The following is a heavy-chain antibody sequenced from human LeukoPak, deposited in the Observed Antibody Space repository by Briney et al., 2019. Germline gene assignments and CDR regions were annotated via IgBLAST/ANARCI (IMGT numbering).Heavy chain of an antibody. J-gene: IGHJ4*02. Sequence: GGSLRLSCAASGFTFSSHSMNWVRQAPGKGLEWVSSISSSSSYIYYADSVKGRFTISRDNAKNSLYLQMNSLRAEDTAVYYCARGGGDGSGSYYNYYFDYWGQGTLVTVSS. D-gene: IGHD3-10*01. CDR3: ARGGGDGSGSYYNYYFDY. CDR2: ISSSSSYI. V-gene: IGHV3-21*01. CDR1: GFTFSSHS.